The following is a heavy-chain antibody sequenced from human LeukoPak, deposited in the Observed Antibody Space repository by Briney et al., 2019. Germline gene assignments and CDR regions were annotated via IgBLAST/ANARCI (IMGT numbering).Heavy chain of an antibody. CDR2: ISYDGSNK. CDR1: GFTSSSYG. Sequence: GGSLRLSCAASGFTSSSYGMHWVRQAPGKGLEWVAVISYDGSNKYYADSVKGRFTISRDNSKNTLYLQMNSLRAEDTAVYYCAKDPGPGVGYWGQGTLVTVSS. J-gene: IGHJ4*02. CDR3: AKDPGPGVGY. V-gene: IGHV3-30*18. D-gene: IGHD1-26*01.